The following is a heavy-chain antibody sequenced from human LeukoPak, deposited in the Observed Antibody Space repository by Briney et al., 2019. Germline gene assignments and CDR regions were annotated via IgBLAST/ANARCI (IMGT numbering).Heavy chain of an antibody. J-gene: IGHJ4*02. CDR3: ARAFAGSSWSN. Sequence: GGSLRLSCAASGFTFSSYWMHWVRQAPGKGLVWVSRINSDGSSTSYADSVKGRFTISRDNAKNTLYLQMNSLRAEDTAAYYCARAFAGSSWSNWGQGTLVTVSP. CDR1: GFTFSSYW. CDR2: INSDGSST. D-gene: IGHD6-13*01. V-gene: IGHV3-74*01.